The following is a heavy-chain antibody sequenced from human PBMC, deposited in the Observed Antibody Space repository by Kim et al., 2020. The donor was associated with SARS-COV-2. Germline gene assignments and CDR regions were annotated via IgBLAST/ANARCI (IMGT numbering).Heavy chain of an antibody. CDR3: AKASEGGGGFDI. CDR1: GFTFSSYG. J-gene: IGHJ3*02. Sequence: GGSLRLSCAASGFTFSSYGMHWVRQAPGKGLEWVAVISYDGSNKYYVDSVKGRFTISRDNSKNTLYLQMNSLRDEDTAVYYCAKASEGGGGFDIWGQGTMVTVSS. D-gene: IGHD2-15*01. CDR2: ISYDGSNK. V-gene: IGHV3-30*18.